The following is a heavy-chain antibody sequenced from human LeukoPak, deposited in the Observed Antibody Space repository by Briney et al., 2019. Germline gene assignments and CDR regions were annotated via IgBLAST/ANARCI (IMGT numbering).Heavy chain of an antibody. CDR3: ARLADYDSSGYLSY. J-gene: IGHJ4*02. Sequence: ASVTVSCKASGYTFTRYYMHWVRQAPGQGLEWMGIINPSGGSARYEQKFQGRVTMTRDTSTSTVYVEVSSLRSEDTAVYYCARLADYDSSGYLSYWGQGTLVTVSS. CDR1: GYTFTRYY. D-gene: IGHD3-22*01. CDR2: INPSGGSA. V-gene: IGHV1-46*01.